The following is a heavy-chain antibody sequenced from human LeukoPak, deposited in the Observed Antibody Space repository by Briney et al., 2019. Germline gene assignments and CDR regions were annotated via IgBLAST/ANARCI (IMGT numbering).Heavy chain of an antibody. D-gene: IGHD2-2*01. V-gene: IGHV3-11*04. J-gene: IGHJ3*02. CDR1: GFTFSDYY. CDR2: NSSSGSTK. CDR3: ARVASGDVQIPVFGVVVPAASDAFDI. Sequence: GGSLRLSCAASGFTFSDYYMSWIRQAPGKGLEWVSYNSSSGSTKYYADSVKGRFTISRDNAKNSLYLQMNSLRAEDTAVYYCARVASGDVQIPVFGVVVPAASDAFDIWGQGTMVTVSS.